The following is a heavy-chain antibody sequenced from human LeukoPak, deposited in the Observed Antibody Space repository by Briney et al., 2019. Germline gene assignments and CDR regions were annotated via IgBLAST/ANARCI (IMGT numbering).Heavy chain of an antibody. V-gene: IGHV4-59*01. D-gene: IGHD5-18*01. CDR2: IYYSGST. Sequence: SETLSLTCTVSGGSISSYYWSWIRQPPGKGLEWIGYIYYSGSTNYNPSLKSRVTISVDTSKNQFSLKLSSVTAADTAVYYCARDRVQLWLGSYYYYGMGVWGQGTTVTVSS. J-gene: IGHJ6*02. CDR3: ARDRVQLWLGSYYYYGMGV. CDR1: GGSISSYY.